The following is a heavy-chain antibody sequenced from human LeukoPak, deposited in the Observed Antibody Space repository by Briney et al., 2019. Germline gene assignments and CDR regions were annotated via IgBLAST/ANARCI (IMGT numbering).Heavy chain of an antibody. CDR2: FDPEDGET. CDR1: GYTLTELS. J-gene: IGHJ4*02. D-gene: IGHD2-15*01. CDR3: ASHLLDVGYCSGGSCLDY. Sequence: ASVKVSCKVSGYTLTELSMHWVRQAPGKGLEWMGGFDPEDGETIYAQEFQGRVTMTEDTSTDTPYMELSSLRSEDTAVYYCASHLLDVGYCSGGSCLDYWGQGPLVNVSS. V-gene: IGHV1-24*01.